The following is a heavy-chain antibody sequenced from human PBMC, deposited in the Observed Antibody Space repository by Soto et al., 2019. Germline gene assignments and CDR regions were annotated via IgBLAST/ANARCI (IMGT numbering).Heavy chain of an antibody. CDR3: AREAEDLTSNFDY. CDR1: GFTFTRYS. Sequence: EVQLVESGGGLVKPGGSLRLSCAASGFTFTRYSMNWVRQAPGKGLEWVSSISSTTNYIYYGDSMKGRFTISRDNAKNSMYREMNSLRAEDTDVYYCAREAEDLTSNFDYWGQGTLVTVSS. CDR2: ISSTTNYI. V-gene: IGHV3-21*06. J-gene: IGHJ4*02.